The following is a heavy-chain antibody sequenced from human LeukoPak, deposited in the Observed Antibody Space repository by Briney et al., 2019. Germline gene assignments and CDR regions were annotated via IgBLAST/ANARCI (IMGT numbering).Heavy chain of an antibody. V-gene: IGHV4-59*12. J-gene: IGHJ4*02. Sequence: SETLSLTCTVSGGSISNYYWSWIRQPPGKGLEWIGYMYHSGSTNYNPSLQSRVTISVDTSKNQFSLKLISVTAADTAVYYCASARGYSYGYRYWGQGTLVTVSS. D-gene: IGHD5-18*01. CDR2: MYHSGST. CDR3: ASARGYSYGYRY. CDR1: GGSISNYY.